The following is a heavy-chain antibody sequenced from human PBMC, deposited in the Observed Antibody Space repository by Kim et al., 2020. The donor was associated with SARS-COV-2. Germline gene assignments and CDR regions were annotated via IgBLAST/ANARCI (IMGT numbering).Heavy chain of an antibody. Sequence: NHNPSLKSRVTISVDTSKYQFSLKLTSVTAADTAVYYCARSGTWPTNFDFWGQATLVTVSS. V-gene: IGHV4-34*01. D-gene: IGHD2-2*01. CDR3: ARSGTWPTNFDF. J-gene: IGHJ4*02.